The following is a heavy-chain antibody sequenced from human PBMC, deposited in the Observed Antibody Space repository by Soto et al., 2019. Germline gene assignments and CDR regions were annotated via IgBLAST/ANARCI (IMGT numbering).Heavy chain of an antibody. J-gene: IGHJ4*02. Sequence: GGSLRLSCAASGFTFSSYSMNWVRQAPGKGLEWVSYISSSSSTIYYADSVKGRFTISRDNAKNSLYLQMNSLRAEDTAVYYCATDGPSRYYYGSGIGYWGQGTLVTVSS. CDR1: GFTFSSYS. CDR3: ATDGPSRYYYGSGIGY. V-gene: IGHV3-48*01. D-gene: IGHD3-10*01. CDR2: ISSSSSTI.